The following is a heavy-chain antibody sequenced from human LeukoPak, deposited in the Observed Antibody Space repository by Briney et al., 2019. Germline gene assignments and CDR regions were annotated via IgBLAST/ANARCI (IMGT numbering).Heavy chain of an antibody. CDR1: GFIFSNYG. CDR2: IRYDESNK. CDR3: ATMQWLEGVDWFDP. Sequence: GGSLRLSCAASGFIFSNYGMHWVRQAPGKGLEWVAFIRYDESNKFYADSMKGRFTISRDNSKNILFLQMNSLRAEDTAVYYCATMQWLEGVDWFDPWGQGTLVTVSS. D-gene: IGHD6-19*01. J-gene: IGHJ5*02. V-gene: IGHV3-30*02.